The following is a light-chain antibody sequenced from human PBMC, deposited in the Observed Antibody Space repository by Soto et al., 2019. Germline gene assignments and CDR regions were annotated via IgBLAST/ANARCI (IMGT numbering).Light chain of an antibody. CDR1: QYFXSN. CDR2: GHP. J-gene: IGKJ5*01. Sequence: ILLTQSPAALSVSPGEKATLSCGASQYFXSNFDWYKVKPGQAPRLLTXGHPTRATGVPARFIGSGSGKEFTFTISSLQSEDFAVYYCQQYDDWPPRTFGQGTRLEIK. V-gene: IGKV3-15*01. CDR3: QQYDDWPPRT.